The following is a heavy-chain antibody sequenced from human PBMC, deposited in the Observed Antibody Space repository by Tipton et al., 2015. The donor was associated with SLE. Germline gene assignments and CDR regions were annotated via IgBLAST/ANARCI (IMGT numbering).Heavy chain of an antibody. J-gene: IGHJ4*02. V-gene: IGHV4-59*01. CDR1: GASISRYY. CDR2: ISDSGSA. Sequence: TLSLTCTVSGASISRYYWSWIRQSPDKGLEWIGYISDSGSARYNPSLKSRVTMSTDTSKNSFSLSLTSVTAADTAVYYCARSDPFIVIVQGVITTQGIFDYWGQGALVTVAS. CDR3: ARSDPFIVIVQGVITTQGIFDY. D-gene: IGHD3-10*01.